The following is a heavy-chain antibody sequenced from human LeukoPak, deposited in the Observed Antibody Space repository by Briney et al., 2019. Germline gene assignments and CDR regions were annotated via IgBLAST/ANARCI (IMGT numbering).Heavy chain of an antibody. CDR2: IYYTSSA. CDR3: ARHRAYSSSSPFDY. Sequence: SETLSLTCSVSGGSISSLYWSWIRQPPGKGLEWIGYIYYTSSANYNPSLKSRVTMFVDMSKNQFALRLSSVTAADAAVYYCARHRAYSSSSPFDYWGQGTLVTVSS. J-gene: IGHJ4*02. D-gene: IGHD6-6*01. CDR1: GGSISSLY. V-gene: IGHV4-59*08.